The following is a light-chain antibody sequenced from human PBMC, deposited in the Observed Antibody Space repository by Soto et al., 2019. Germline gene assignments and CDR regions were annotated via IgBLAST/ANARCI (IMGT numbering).Light chain of an antibody. Sequence: EIVLTQSPGTLSLSPGERATLSCRASQSVSSSYLAWYQQKPGQAPRLLIYGASSRATGIPDRFGGSGSGTDFTLTISRLEPEDFAVYYFQQYGSSPRFTFGPGTKVDIK. J-gene: IGKJ3*01. CDR1: QSVSSSY. CDR3: QQYGSSPRFT. V-gene: IGKV3-20*01. CDR2: GAS.